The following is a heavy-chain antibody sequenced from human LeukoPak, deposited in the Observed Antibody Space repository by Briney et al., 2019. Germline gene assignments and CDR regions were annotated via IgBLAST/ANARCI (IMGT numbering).Heavy chain of an antibody. J-gene: IGHJ4*02. D-gene: IGHD3-10*01. Sequence: GGSLRLSCAASGFTFSSYAMHWVRQAPGKGLEWVAVISYDGSNKYYADSVKGRFTISRDNSKNTLYLQMNSLRAEDTAVYYCARATYYGSGSSDYWGQGALVTVSS. V-gene: IGHV3-30-3*01. CDR2: ISYDGSNK. CDR3: ARATYYGSGSSDY. CDR1: GFTFSSYA.